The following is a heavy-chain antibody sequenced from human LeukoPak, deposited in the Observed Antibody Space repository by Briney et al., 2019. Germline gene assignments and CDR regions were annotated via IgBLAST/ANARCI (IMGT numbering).Heavy chain of an antibody. D-gene: IGHD3-22*01. Sequence: GASVKVSCKASGYTFTSYGISWVRQAPGQGLEWMGWISAYNGNTNYAQKLQGRVTMTTDTSTSTAYMELRSLRSDDTAVYYCARHLYDSRGQTSFDYWGQGTLVTVSS. CDR2: ISAYNGNT. CDR3: ARHLYDSRGQTSFDY. V-gene: IGHV1-18*01. J-gene: IGHJ4*02. CDR1: GYTFTSYG.